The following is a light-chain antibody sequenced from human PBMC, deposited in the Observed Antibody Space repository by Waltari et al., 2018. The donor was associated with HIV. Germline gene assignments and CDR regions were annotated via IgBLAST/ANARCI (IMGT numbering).Light chain of an antibody. V-gene: IGLV2-14*03. CDR2: DVS. CDR1: SSDVGDLNF. Sequence: QSALTQPAYVSGSPGQSITISCTGTSSDVGDLNFVSWYQQHPGKAPKLMIYDVSHRSAGIPDRFSGSKSDNTASLTISGLQAEDEADYYCTSYASITSWVFGGGTKVTVL. CDR3: TSYASITSWV. J-gene: IGLJ3*02.